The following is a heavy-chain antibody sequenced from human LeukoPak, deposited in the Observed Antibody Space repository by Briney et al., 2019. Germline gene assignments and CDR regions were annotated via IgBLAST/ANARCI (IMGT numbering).Heavy chain of an antibody. CDR2: IYYSGST. J-gene: IGHJ4*02. CDR1: GGSISSSSYY. CDR3: ARAPAARRDFDY. V-gene: IGHV4-39*01. D-gene: IGHD2-2*01. Sequence: SETLSLTCTVSGGSISSSSYYWGWVRQPPGKGLEWIGSIYYSGSTYYNPSLKSRVTISVDTSKNQFSLKLSSVTAADTAVYYCARAPAARRDFDYWGQGTLVTVSS.